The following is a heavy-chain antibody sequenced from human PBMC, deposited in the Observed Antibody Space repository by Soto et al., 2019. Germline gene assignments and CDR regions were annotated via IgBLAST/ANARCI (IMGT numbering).Heavy chain of an antibody. J-gene: IGHJ5*02. D-gene: IGHD6-13*01. CDR2: IYYSGST. CDR1: GGSISSSNW. CDR3: ARRLIAAAVTAWFDP. V-gene: IGHV4-4*02. Sequence: SETLSLTCAVSGGSISSSNWWSWVRQPPGKGLEWIGYIYYSGSTYYNPSLKSRVTISVDTSKNRFSLKLSSVTAADTAVYYCARRLIAAAVTAWFDPWGQGTLVTVSS.